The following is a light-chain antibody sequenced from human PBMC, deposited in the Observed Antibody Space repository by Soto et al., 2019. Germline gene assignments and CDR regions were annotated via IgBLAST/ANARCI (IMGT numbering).Light chain of an antibody. CDR1: QSVSSSY. CDR2: GAS. V-gene: IGKV3-20*01. Sequence: EIVLTQSPGTLSLSQGEGATLSCRASQSVSSSYFAWYQQKPGQAPRLLIYGASSSATGIPDRFSGSGSGTDFTLTISRLEPEDFAVYYCQQYGSAPWTFGQGNKVETK. CDR3: QQYGSAPWT. J-gene: IGKJ1*01.